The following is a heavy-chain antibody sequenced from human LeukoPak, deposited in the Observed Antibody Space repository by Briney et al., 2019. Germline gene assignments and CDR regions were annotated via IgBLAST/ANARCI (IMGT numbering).Heavy chain of an antibody. Sequence: GGSLRLSCAASGFTFSDYYMSWIRQAPGKGLEWVSYISSSSSYTNYADSVKGRFTISRDNAKNSLYLQMNSLRAEDTAVYYCARRGGSYSGDAFDIWGQGTMVTVSS. D-gene: IGHD1-26*01. J-gene: IGHJ3*02. V-gene: IGHV3-11*03. CDR2: ISSSSSYT. CDR1: GFTFSDYY. CDR3: ARRGGSYSGDAFDI.